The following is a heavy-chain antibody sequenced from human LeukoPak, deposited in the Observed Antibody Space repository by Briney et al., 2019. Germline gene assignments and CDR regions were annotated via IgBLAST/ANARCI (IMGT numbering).Heavy chain of an antibody. J-gene: IGHJ3*02. CDR2: ISAYNGNT. D-gene: IGHD6-19*01. Sequence: ASVKVSCKASGYTLTSYGISWVRQAPGQGLEWMGWISAYNGNTNYAQKLQGRVTMTTDTSTSTAYMELRSLRSDDTAVYYCARDDVVAGDDAFDIWGQGTMVTVSS. CDR1: GYTLTSYG. V-gene: IGHV1-18*01. CDR3: ARDDVVAGDDAFDI.